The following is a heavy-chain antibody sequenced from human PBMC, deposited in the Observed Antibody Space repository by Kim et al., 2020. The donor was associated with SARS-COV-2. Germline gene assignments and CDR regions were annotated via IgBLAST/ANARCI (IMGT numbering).Heavy chain of an antibody. Sequence: GGSLRLSCAVSGFTFSSYAMSWVRQAPGKGLEWVLAISGSGSTTYYADSVKGRFTISRDNSKNTLYLQMSSLRAEDTAVYYCARRGDCSSTSCKYFDYWGQGTLVTVSS. CDR1: GFTFSSYA. J-gene: IGHJ4*02. V-gene: IGHV3-23*01. D-gene: IGHD2-2*01. CDR3: ARRGDCSSTSCKYFDY. CDR2: ISGSGSTT.